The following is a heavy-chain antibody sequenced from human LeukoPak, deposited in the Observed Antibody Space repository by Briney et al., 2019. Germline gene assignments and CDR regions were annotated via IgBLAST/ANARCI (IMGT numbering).Heavy chain of an antibody. V-gene: IGHV4-59*01. CDR2: IYYSGST. CDR3: ARVWNTAMATGFDY. CDR1: GGSLSNYY. Sequence: PSETLSLTCNASGGSLSNYYWSWIRQPPGKGLEWIGDIYYSGSTNYNPSLKSRATISVDTSKNQFSLKLSSVTAADTAVYYCARVWNTAMATGFDYWGQGTLVTVSS. J-gene: IGHJ4*02. D-gene: IGHD5-18*01.